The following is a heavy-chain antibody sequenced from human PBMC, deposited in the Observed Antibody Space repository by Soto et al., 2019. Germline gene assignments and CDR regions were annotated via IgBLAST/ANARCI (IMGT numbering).Heavy chain of an antibody. J-gene: IGHJ4*02. V-gene: IGHV3-74*03. CDR3: ATAEVDY. Sequence: GSLRTSCSASGSTFGDYWMHWVRQPPGKGPEWVSRMTGDGRTTQYADSVKGRFTASRDNAKSTLYLQMNSLRAEDTAVYYCATAEVDYWGPGPLVTVYS. CDR1: GSTFGDYW. CDR2: MTGDGRTT.